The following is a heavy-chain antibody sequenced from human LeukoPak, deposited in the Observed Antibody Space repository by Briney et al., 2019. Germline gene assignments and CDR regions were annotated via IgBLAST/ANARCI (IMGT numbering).Heavy chain of an antibody. CDR2: IIPIFGTA. J-gene: IGHJ5*02. D-gene: IGHD2-2*01. CDR3: ARVVTPRYCSTPCCYWKGWFDP. CDR1: GGTFSRYA. Sequence: SVKVSCKASGGTFSRYAMSWVRQAPGQGLEWMGGIIPIFGTASFAQKFQGRVTITADESTGTAYMELSSLRSEDTAVYYCARVVTPRYCSTPCCYWKGWFDPWGQGTLVTVSS. V-gene: IGHV1-69*13.